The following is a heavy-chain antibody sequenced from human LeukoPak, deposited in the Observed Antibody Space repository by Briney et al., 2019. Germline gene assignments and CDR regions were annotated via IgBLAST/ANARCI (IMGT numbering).Heavy chain of an antibody. CDR3: ARANLGYCSSTSCYACDY. D-gene: IGHD2-2*01. J-gene: IGHJ4*02. Sequence: ASVKVSCKASGYTFTGYYMHWVRQAPGQGLEWMGWINPNSGGTNYAQKFQGRVTMTRDTSISTAYMELSRLRSDDTAVYYCARANLGYCSSTSCYACDYWGQGTLVTVSS. V-gene: IGHV1-2*02. CDR1: GYTFTGYY. CDR2: INPNSGGT.